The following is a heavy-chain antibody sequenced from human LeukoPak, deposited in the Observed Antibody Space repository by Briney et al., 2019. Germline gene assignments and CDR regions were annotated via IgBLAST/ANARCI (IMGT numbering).Heavy chain of an antibody. V-gene: IGHV4-30-4*01. D-gene: IGHD4/OR15-4a*01. CDR1: GGSFSGYY. Sequence: PSETLSLTCAVYGGSFSGYYWSWIRQPPGKGLEWIGYIYYSGSTYYNPSLKSRVTISVDTSKNQFSLKLSSVTAADTAVYYCARERETDYRFDPWGQGTLVTVSS. J-gene: IGHJ5*02. CDR3: ARERETDYRFDP. CDR2: IYYSGST.